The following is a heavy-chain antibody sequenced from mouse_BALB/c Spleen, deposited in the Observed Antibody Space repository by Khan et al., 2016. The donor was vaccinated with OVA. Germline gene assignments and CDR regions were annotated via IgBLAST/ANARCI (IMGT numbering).Heavy chain of an antibody. CDR1: SYTFINYW. V-gene: IGHV1-7*01. Sequence: VQLQQSGAELAKPGASVKMSCKASSYTFINYWILWIKQRPGQGLEWIGYINPSTGYTEYNQNFKDKATLTADISSSTASMQLSSLTSEDSAVYYCARRGLRWDFDYWGQGTTLTVSS. CDR2: INPSTGYT. CDR3: ARRGLRWDFDY. J-gene: IGHJ2*01. D-gene: IGHD1-1*01.